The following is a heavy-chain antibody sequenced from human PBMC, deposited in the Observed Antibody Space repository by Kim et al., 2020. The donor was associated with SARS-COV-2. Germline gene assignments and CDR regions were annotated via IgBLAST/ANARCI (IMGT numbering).Heavy chain of an antibody. J-gene: IGHJ4*02. CDR1: GFTFSRHW. CDR2: LTENGSEQ. Sequence: GGSLRLSCVVSGFTFSRHWMTWVRQAPGKGLEWVATLTENGSEQFYVDSVKGRFTISRDNAKNSLYLQMSSLRAEDTALYYCVTNGWYLFDKWGKGTLV. CDR3: VTNGWYLFDK. V-gene: IGHV3-7*01. D-gene: IGHD6-19*01.